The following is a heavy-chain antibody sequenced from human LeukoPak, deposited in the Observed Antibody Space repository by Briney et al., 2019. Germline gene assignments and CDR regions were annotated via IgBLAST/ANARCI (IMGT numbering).Heavy chain of an antibody. CDR3: ARETQESQDAFDI. Sequence: TGGSLRLSCAASGFTFSSYSMHWVRQAPGKGLEWVAVIWYDGSNKYYADSVKGRFTISRDNSKNTLYLQMNSLRAEDTAAYYCARETQESQDAFDIWGQGTMVTVSS. CDR1: GFTFSSYS. D-gene: IGHD3-10*01. V-gene: IGHV3-33*01. J-gene: IGHJ3*02. CDR2: IWYDGSNK.